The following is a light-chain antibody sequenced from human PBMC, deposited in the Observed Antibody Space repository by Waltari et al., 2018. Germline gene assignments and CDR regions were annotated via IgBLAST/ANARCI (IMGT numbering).Light chain of an antibody. V-gene: IGKV3-11*01. Sequence: EIVXTXSXATLSLSPGXRATLSCRASQSVRSFLAWYQQKPGQAPRLLIHDASNRATGIPVRFSGSGSGTDFTLTISSLEPEDFAVYYCQQRINWPLTFGGGTKVEIK. CDR1: QSVRSF. CDR2: DAS. CDR3: QQRINWPLT. J-gene: IGKJ4*01.